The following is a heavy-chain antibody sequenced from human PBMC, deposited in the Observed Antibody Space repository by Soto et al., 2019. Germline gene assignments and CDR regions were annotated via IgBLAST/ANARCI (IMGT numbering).Heavy chain of an antibody. J-gene: IGHJ4*02. V-gene: IGHV4-39*01. Sequence: QLQLQESGPGLVKPSETLSLICTVSGGSISGSSYYWGWIRQPPVKGLEWIGNINYSGGTYHNPSLKSRVTITVDTSKNQFCLILSSVTVSDTAVYYCARLEVGGEIDYWGQGSLVTVSS. CDR1: GGSISGSSYY. CDR3: ARLEVGGEIDY. CDR2: INYSGGT. D-gene: IGHD6-19*01.